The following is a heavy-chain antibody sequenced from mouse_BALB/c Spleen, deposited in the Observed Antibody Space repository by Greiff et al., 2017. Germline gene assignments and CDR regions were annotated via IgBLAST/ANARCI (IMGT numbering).Heavy chain of an antibody. D-gene: IGHD2-14*01. J-gene: IGHJ3*01. V-gene: IGHV1-4*02. CDR3: ARNYRYDPAWFAY. CDR2: INPSSGYT. CDR1: GYTFTSYT. Sequence: QVQLQQSAAELARPGASVKMSCKASGYTFTSYTMHWVKQRPGQGLEWIGYINPSSGYTEYNQKFKDKTTLTADKSSSTAYMQLSSLTSEDSAVYYCARNYRYDPAWFAYWGQGTLVTVSA.